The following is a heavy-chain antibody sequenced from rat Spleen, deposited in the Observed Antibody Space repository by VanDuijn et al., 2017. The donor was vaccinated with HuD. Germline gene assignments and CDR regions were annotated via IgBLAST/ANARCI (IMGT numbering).Heavy chain of an antibody. J-gene: IGHJ2*01. CDR3: ARDTNYFDY. D-gene: IGHD2-1*01. Sequence: EVQLVESGGGLVQPGRSLKLSCAASGFTFSNYGMAWVRQAPGEGLEWLSSISPDGGSTYYPDSMKGRFTISRDNAENTVYLQMNSLRSEDTATYYCARDTNYFDYWGHGVMVTVSS. V-gene: IGHV5S13*01. CDR2: ISPDGGST. CDR1: GFTFSNYG.